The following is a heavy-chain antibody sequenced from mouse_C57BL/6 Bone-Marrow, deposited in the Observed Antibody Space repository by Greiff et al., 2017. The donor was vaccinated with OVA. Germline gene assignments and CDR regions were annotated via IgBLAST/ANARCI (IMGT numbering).Heavy chain of an antibody. D-gene: IGHD2-5*01. CDR1: GFTFSSYA. V-gene: IGHV5-9-1*02. CDR2: ISSGGDYI. CDR3: TRVAYYSNYFDY. Sequence: EVKVVESGEGLVKPGGSLKLSCAASGFTFSSYAMSWVRQTPEKRLEWVAYISSGGDYIYYADTVKGRFTISRDNARNTLYLQMSSLKSEDTAMYYCTRVAYYSNYFDYWGQGTTLTVSS. J-gene: IGHJ2*01.